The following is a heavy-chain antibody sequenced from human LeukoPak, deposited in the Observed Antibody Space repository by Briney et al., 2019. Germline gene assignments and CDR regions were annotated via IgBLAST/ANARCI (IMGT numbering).Heavy chain of an antibody. CDR1: GFTFSTYG. D-gene: IGHD3-22*01. CDR3: AKEEYYYDSSGHYSFFDS. V-gene: IGHV3-30*18. CDR2: ISFDGSNK. J-gene: IGHJ4*02. Sequence: GGSLRLSCAASGFTFSTYGMHWVRQAPGKGLEWVALISFDGSNKYYADSVEGRFTISRDNSKNTLYLQMNSLRADDTAVFYCAKEEYYYDSSGHYSFFDSWGQGTLVTVSS.